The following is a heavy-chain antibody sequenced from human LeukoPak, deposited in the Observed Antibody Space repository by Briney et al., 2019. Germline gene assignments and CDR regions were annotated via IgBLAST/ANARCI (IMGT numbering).Heavy chain of an antibody. CDR1: GFTFSSYN. Sequence: PGGSLRLSCAASGFTFSSYNMNWVRQAPGKGLEWVSSITSGSSYIYYADSVKGRFTISRDNAKNSLYLQMNSLRAEDTAVYYCARDISIVGDSTWFDPWGQGTLVTVSS. CDR2: ITSGSSYI. V-gene: IGHV3-21*01. CDR3: ARDISIVGDSTWFDP. D-gene: IGHD1-26*01. J-gene: IGHJ5*02.